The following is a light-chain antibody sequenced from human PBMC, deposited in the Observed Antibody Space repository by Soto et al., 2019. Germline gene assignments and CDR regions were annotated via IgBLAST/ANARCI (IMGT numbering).Light chain of an antibody. CDR1: QNINSD. J-gene: IGKJ4*01. Sequence: SVLTQSPGTLSLCPGERDKLSCRASQNINSDYFAWYQQKPGQAPRLLIFGASTRATGIPDRFSGSGAGTEFTLTISSLQSEDFAIYYCQQYNNWLMLAFGGGTKVDI. V-gene: IGKV3D-15*01. CDR3: QQYNNWLMLA. CDR2: GAS.